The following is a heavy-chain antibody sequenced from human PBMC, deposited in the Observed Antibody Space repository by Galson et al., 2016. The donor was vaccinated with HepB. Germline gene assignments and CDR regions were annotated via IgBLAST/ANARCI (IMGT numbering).Heavy chain of an antibody. CDR2: FIPILQTT. J-gene: IGHJ4*02. D-gene: IGHD5-18*01. V-gene: IGHV1-69*13. CDR3: ATVGRGYSYGPFDY. CDR1: GGTFSSYA. Sequence: SVKVSCKASGGTFSSYAISWVRQAPGQGLQWMGGFIPILQTTHYAQKFQGRITFAADESTNTAYMELSSLRSEDTGVYYCATVGRGYSYGPFDYWGQGTLVTVSS.